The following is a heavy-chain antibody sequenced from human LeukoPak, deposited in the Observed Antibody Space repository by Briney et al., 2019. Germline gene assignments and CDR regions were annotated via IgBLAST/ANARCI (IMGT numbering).Heavy chain of an antibody. CDR2: INPNSGGT. D-gene: IGHD3-10*01. CDR1: GYTFTGYY. V-gene: IGHV1-2*02. J-gene: IGHJ2*01. CDR3: AREVDRFGMNWYFDL. Sequence: GASVKVSCKASGYTFTGYYMHWVRQAPGQGLEWMGWINPNSGGTNYAQKFQGRVTMTRDTSISTAYMELSRLRSDDTAVYYCAREVDRFGMNWYFDLRGRGTLVTVSS.